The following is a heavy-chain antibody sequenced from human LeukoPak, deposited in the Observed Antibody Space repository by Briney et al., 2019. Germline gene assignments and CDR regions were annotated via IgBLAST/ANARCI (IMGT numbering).Heavy chain of an antibody. Sequence: SETLSLTRKVSGGSFSSYYWSWIRQAPGKGLEWIGYIYHSGTTNYNPSLKGRVTISVDTSKNQSSLKLSSVTAADTAVYYCAREGIAPFDYWGQGTLVTVSS. CDR1: GGSFSSYY. D-gene: IGHD6-13*01. CDR2: IYHSGTT. CDR3: AREGIAPFDY. V-gene: IGHV4-59*01. J-gene: IGHJ4*02.